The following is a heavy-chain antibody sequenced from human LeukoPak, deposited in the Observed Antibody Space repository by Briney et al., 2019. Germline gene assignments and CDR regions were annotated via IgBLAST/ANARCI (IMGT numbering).Heavy chain of an antibody. J-gene: IGHJ4*02. CDR2: IRYDGIDK. CDR3: AKDPSRYFDWLTTGKVVVAATAFDY. V-gene: IGHV3-30*02. CDR1: GFTFNSYG. Sequence: GGSLRLSCAASGFTFNSYGMHWVRQAPGKGLEWVSYIRYDGIDKYYGDSVKGRFTISRDNSKNTLYLQMNSLRAEDTAVYYCAKDPSRYFDWLTTGKVVVAATAFDYWGQGTLVTVSS. D-gene: IGHD2-15*01.